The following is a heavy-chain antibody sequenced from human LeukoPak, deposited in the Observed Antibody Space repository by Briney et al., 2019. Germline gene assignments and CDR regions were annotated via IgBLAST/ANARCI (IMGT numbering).Heavy chain of an antibody. CDR1: GFTLSSYA. V-gene: IGHV3-23*01. J-gene: IGHJ4*02. CDR3: AKASRDGYNLDFDY. CDR2: ISGSGGTT. Sequence: GGSLRLSCAASGFTLSSYAMSWVRQAPGKGLEWVSIISGSGGTTYSADSVKGRFTISRDNSKNTLYLRMNSLRAEDTAVYYCAKASRDGYNLDFDYWGQGTLVTVSS. D-gene: IGHD5-24*01.